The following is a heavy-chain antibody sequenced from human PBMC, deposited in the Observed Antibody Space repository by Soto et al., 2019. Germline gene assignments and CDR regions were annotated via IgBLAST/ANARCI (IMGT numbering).Heavy chain of an antibody. CDR3: ASDLAVARIDY. V-gene: IGHV1-18*01. CDR1: GYSFTSYG. J-gene: IGHJ4*02. Sequence: ASVKVSCKASGYSFTSYGISWVRQAPGQGLEWMGWISAYNGNTKYAQKLQGRVTMTTDTSTSTAYMELRSLRSDDTAVYYCASDLAVARIDYWGQGTLVTVSS. CDR2: ISAYNGNT. D-gene: IGHD6-19*01.